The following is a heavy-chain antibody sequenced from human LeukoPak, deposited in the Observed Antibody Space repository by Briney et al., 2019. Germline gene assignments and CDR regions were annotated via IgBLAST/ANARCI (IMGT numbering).Heavy chain of an antibody. Sequence: SETLSLTCTVSGGSISSGGYYWSWIRQPPGKGLEWIGYIYHSGSTYCNPSLKSRVTISVDRSKNQFSLKLSSVTAADTAVYYCASTGIAAYYFDYWGQGALVTVSS. CDR2: IYHSGST. V-gene: IGHV4-30-2*01. CDR3: ASTGIAAYYFDY. J-gene: IGHJ4*02. CDR1: GGSISSGGYY. D-gene: IGHD6-13*01.